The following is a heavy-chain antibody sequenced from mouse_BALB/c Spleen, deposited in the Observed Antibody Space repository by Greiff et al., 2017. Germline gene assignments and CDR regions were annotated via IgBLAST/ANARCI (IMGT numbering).Heavy chain of an antibody. J-gene: IGHJ4*01. V-gene: IGHV1-80*01. CDR3: ARYGYDRYYAMDY. Sequence: QVQLQQSGAELVRPGSSVKISCKASGYAFSSYWMNWVKQRPGQGLEWIGQIYPGDGDTNYNGKFKGKATLTADKSSSTAYMQLSSLTSEDSAVYFCARYGYDRYYAMDYWGQGTSVTVSS. D-gene: IGHD2-2*01. CDR2: IYPGDGDT. CDR1: GYAFSSYW.